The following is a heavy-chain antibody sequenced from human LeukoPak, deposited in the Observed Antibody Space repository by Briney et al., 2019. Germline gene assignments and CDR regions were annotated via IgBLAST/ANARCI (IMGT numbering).Heavy chain of an antibody. J-gene: IGHJ4*02. D-gene: IGHD1-7*01. CDR2: ISSSGNTV. CDR1: GFTFSSYE. CDR3: ARNWNWDYYFDY. Sequence: GGSLRLSCAASGFTFSSYEMNWVRQAPGKGLEWVSYISSSGNTVYYADSVKGRFTISRDNAKNSLYLQMSSLRAEDTAVYYCARNWNWDYYFDYWGQGTLVTVAS. V-gene: IGHV3-48*03.